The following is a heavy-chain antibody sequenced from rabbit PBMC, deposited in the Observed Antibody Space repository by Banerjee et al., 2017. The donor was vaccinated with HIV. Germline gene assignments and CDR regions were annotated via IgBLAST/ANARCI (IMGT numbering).Heavy chain of an antibody. CDR1: GIDFSSYG. Sequence: QEQLMESGGGLVQPGGSLKLSCKASGIDFSSYGISWVRQAPGKGLEWIAWIYPGLGITKYANSVKGRFSVSSDNAQNTVSLQMTSLTASDTATYFCASQGRYGGSNYYIGFNLWGPGTLVTVS. D-gene: IGHD8-1*01. V-gene: IGHV1S47*01. CDR2: IYPGLGIT. J-gene: IGHJ4*01. CDR3: ASQGRYGGSNYYIGFNL.